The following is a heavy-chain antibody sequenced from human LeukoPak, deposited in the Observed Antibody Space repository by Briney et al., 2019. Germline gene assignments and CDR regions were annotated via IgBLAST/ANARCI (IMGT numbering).Heavy chain of an antibody. D-gene: IGHD3-22*01. CDR3: ARESSGGYYFDVFDI. CDR1: GFTFSSYV. Sequence: GGSLRLSCAASGFTFSSYVMHWVRQAPGKGLEWVAIISYDGSNEYYADSVKGRFTISRDNAKNSLYLQMNSLRAEDTAFYYCARESSGGYYFDVFDIWGQGTMVTVSS. J-gene: IGHJ3*02. V-gene: IGHV3-30*04. CDR2: ISYDGSNE.